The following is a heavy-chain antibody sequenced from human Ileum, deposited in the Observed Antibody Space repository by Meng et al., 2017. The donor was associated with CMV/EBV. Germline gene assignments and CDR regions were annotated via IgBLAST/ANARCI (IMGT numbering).Heavy chain of an antibody. V-gene: IGHV3-30-3*01. J-gene: IGHJ6*02. Sequence: GESLKISCAASGFTFSIYAMHWVRQAPGKGLEWVAVISHDGSNKYYADSVKGRFTISRDNSKNTLYLQMNSLRAEDTDVYYCAGAGGLGSYYYGMEVWGQGTTVTVSS. CDR1: GFTFSIYA. CDR2: ISHDGSNK. CDR3: AGAGGLGSYYYGMEV. D-gene: IGHD1-26*01.